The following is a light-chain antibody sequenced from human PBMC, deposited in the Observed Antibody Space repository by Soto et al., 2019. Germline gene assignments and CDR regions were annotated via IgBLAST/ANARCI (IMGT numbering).Light chain of an antibody. V-gene: IGLV2-8*01. J-gene: IGLJ2*01. CDR3: SSYEGSNNLV. CDR2: EVS. CDR1: SSDVGDYNY. Sequence: LTQPPSASGSPGQSVTISCTGTSSDVGDYNYVSWYQRHPGKAPKLMIYEVSKRPSGVPDRFSGSKSGNTASPTVSGLQAEDEADYYCSSYEGSNNLVFGGGTKVTVL.